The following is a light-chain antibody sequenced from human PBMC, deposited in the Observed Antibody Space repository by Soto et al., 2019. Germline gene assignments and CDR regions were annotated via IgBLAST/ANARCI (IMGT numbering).Light chain of an antibody. J-gene: IGKJ2*01. CDR3: QQFGNSVYT. Sequence: IVLTQSPGTLSLSPGERATISCRASQSVNTRYLAGYQHKPGQAPRLLIYGASSRAIGIPDRFSGGGSGTYFTLTISSLEPEDFAVYYCQQFGNSVYTFGQGTKLEIK. CDR2: GAS. V-gene: IGKV3-20*01. CDR1: QSVNTRY.